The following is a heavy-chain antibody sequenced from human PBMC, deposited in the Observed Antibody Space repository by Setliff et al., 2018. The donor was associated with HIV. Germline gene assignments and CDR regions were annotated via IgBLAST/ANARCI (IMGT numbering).Heavy chain of an antibody. CDR3: ARAARYYDILTGYSNQAYFNS. D-gene: IGHD3-9*01. CDR1: GVSITSSNYF. Sequence: LSLTCSVSGVSITSSNYFWTWIRQPAGKGLEWIGHIYTSGSTNYNPSLKYNPSLKSRVTISVDTSRKQFSLRLNSVTAADTALYYCARAARYYDILTGYSNQAYFNSWGLGKLVTVSS. CDR2: IYTSGSTNYNPSL. J-gene: IGHJ4*02. V-gene: IGHV4-61*09.